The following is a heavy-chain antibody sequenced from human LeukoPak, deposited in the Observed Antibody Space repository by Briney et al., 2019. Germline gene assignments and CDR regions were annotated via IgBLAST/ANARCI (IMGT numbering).Heavy chain of an antibody. CDR2: ISASGGNT. Sequence: GGSLRLSCAASGFTFSSYAMSWVRQAPGKGLEWVSVISASGGNTHYADSVKGRITISRDNSKNTLYLQMNSLRAEDTAVYYCAKEDEYYFDYWGQGTLVTVSS. CDR3: AKEDEYYFDY. CDR1: GFTFSSYA. J-gene: IGHJ4*02. V-gene: IGHV3-23*01.